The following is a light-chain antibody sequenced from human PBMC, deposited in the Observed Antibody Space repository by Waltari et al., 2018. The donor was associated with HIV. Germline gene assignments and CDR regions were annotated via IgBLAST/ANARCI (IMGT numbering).Light chain of an antibody. CDR3: AAWDDTLTVV. V-gene: IGLV1-47*01. Sequence: QSVLTQPPSASGTPGQSVPISCSGTSSNLGTNYVYWYQQFPGTAPKLLIYRNNKRPSGVPDRFSGSKSGTSASLDISGLRSDDEAEYYCAAWDDTLTVVFGGGTKLTVL. CDR1: SSNLGTNY. CDR2: RNN. J-gene: IGLJ2*01.